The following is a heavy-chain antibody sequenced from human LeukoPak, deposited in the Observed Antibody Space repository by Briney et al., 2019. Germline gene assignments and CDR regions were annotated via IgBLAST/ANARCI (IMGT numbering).Heavy chain of an antibody. J-gene: IGHJ4*02. CDR2: ISGSGGST. CDR3: AKINESELLLPYFDY. V-gene: IGHV3-23*01. D-gene: IGHD1-26*01. CDR1: GFTFSSYA. Sequence: GGSLRLSCAASGFTFSSYAMSWVRQAPGKGLEWVSAISGSGGSTYYADSVKGRFTISRDNSKNTLYLQMNSLRAEDTAVYYCAKINESELLLPYFDYWGQGALVTVSS.